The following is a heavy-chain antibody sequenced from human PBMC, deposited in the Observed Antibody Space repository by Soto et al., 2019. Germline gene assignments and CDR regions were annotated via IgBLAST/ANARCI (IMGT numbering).Heavy chain of an antibody. Sequence: GGSLRLSCAASGFTFSSYAMSWVRQAPGKGLEWVSAISGSGGSTYYADSVKGRFTISRDNSKHTLYLQMNSLRAEDTAVYYCAKALGAATTFDYWGQGTLATVYS. CDR2: ISGSGGST. J-gene: IGHJ4*02. CDR3: AKALGAATTFDY. CDR1: GFTFSSYA. V-gene: IGHV3-23*01. D-gene: IGHD5-12*01.